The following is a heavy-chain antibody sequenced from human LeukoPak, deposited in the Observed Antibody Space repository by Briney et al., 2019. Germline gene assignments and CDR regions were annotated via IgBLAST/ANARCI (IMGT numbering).Heavy chain of an antibody. CDR1: GFTFSSYA. D-gene: IGHD6-19*01. J-gene: IGHJ4*02. Sequence: GGSLRLSCAASGFTFSSYAMHWVRQAPGKGLEWVAVISYDGSNKYYADSVKGRFTISRDNSKNTLYLQMNSLRAEDTAVYYCASFRSVAALFDYWGQGTLVTVSS. CDR3: ASFRSVAALFDY. V-gene: IGHV3-30-3*01. CDR2: ISYDGSNK.